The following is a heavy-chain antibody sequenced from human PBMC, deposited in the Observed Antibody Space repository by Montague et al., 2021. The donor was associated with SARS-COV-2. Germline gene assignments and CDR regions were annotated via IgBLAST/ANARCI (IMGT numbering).Heavy chain of an antibody. CDR2: IYYSGST. V-gene: IGHV4-39*07. CDR3: ERDGFYYDRSGPSNFDY. J-gene: IGHJ4*02. D-gene: IGHD3-22*01. Sequence: SETLSLTCTVSVGSISSNNCYWGWIRQPPGKALEWIGSIYYSGSTYYNPSLKSRVTMSVDTSENQFSLRLSSVTAADTAVSDCERDGFYYDRSGPSNFDYWGQGTLVTVSS. CDR1: VGSISSNNCY.